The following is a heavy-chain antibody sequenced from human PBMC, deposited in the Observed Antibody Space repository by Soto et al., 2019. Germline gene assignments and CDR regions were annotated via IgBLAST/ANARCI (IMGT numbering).Heavy chain of an antibody. D-gene: IGHD3-9*01. CDR1: GYTFTSYG. J-gene: IGHJ5*02. CDR3: ASTPLAGYYTVNWFDP. V-gene: IGHV1-18*01. CDR2: ISAYNGNT. Sequence: ASVKVSCKASGYTFTSYGISWVRQAPGQGLEWMGWISAYNGNTNYAQKLQGRVTMTTDTSTSTAYMELRSLRSDDTAVYYCASTPLAGYYTVNWFDPWGQGTLVTVSS.